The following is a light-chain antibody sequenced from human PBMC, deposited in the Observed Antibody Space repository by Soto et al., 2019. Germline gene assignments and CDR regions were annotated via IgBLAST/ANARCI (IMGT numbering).Light chain of an antibody. CDR2: GAF. Sequence: EIVLTQSPATLSLSPGERATLSCRASPSVPNFVAWYQQKPGQAPSLLIYGAFNRATGIPARFSGSGSGTDFTLTINSLEPEDSAVYYGQQYGSSPPITFGQGTRLEIK. CDR1: PSVPNF. V-gene: IGKV3-20*01. CDR3: QQYGSSPPIT. J-gene: IGKJ5*01.